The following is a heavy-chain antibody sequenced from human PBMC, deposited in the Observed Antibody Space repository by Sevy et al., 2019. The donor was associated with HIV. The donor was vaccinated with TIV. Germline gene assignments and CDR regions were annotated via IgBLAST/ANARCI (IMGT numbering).Heavy chain of an antibody. Sequence: ASVKVSCKASGYTFSSCNMNWVRQAPGQELEWMGWINTGTGDPTYVQGFTGRFVFSLDTSVSTAYLQINSLKAEDTGVYYCTRDRPNWGNDYWGQGTLVTVSS. V-gene: IGHV7-4-1*02. D-gene: IGHD7-27*01. CDR2: INTGTGDP. CDR1: GYTFSSCN. J-gene: IGHJ4*02. CDR3: TRDRPNWGNDY.